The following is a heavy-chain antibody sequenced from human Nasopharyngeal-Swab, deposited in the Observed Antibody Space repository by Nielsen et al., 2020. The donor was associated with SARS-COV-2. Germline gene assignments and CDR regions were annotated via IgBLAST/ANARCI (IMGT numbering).Heavy chain of an antibody. CDR2: IYYSGST. V-gene: IGHV4-59*01. CDR1: GGSISSYS. D-gene: IGHD6-13*01. J-gene: IGHJ6*03. Sequence: SQTLSLTCAVSGGSISSYSWSWIRLPPGEGLEWIGYIYYSGSTNYSPSLKSRVTISVDTSKNQFSLKLNSVTAADTAVYYCARTAGYYYMDVWGKGTTVTVSS. CDR3: ARTAGYYYMDV.